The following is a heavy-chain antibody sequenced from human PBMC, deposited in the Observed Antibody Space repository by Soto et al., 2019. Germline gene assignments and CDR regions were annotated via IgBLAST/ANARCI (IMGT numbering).Heavy chain of an antibody. CDR2: IYWDDDK. J-gene: IGHJ5*02. CDR1: GFSLSTSGVG. CDR3: ARIQGIAAAGSFEP. V-gene: IGHV2-5*02. D-gene: IGHD6-13*01. Sequence: SGPTLVNPTQTLTLTCTFSGFSLSTSGVGVGWIRQPPGKALEWLALIYWDDDKRYSTSLKSRLTISKDTSKSQVVLTMTNMDPVDTATYYCARIQGIAAAGSFEPWGQGTLVTVSS.